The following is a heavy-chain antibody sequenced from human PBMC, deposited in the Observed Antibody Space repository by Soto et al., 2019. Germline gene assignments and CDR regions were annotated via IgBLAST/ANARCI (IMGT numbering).Heavy chain of an antibody. J-gene: IGHJ6*02. V-gene: IGHV6-1*01. D-gene: IGHD3-22*01. CDR3: ARVSVPYYYDSSGYWEGMDV. CDR1: GDSVSSNSAA. CDR2: TYYRSKWYN. Sequence: KQSQTLSLTCAISGDSVSSNSAAWNWIRQSPSRGLEWLGRTYYRSKWYNDYAVSVKSRITINPDTSKNQFSLQLNSVTPEDTAVYYCARVSVPYYYDSSGYWEGMDVWGQGTTVTVSS.